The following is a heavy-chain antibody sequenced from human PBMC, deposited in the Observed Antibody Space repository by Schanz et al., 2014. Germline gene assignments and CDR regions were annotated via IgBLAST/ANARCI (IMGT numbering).Heavy chain of an antibody. CDR3: ARIGGSVFDY. CDR1: GFTFSSYA. CDR2: ISSGGGST. D-gene: IGHD3-10*01. Sequence: EVKLLESGGTLVRPGGSLRLSCAASGFTFSSYAMSWVRQAPGKGLEWVSSISSGGGSTYYADSVKGRFTISRDNSKNSLYLQMNSLRAEDTAVYYCARIGGSVFDYWAQGTLVTVSS. V-gene: IGHV3-23*01. J-gene: IGHJ4*02.